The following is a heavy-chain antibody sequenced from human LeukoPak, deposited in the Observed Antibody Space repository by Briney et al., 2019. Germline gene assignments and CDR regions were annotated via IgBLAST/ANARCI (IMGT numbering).Heavy chain of an antibody. J-gene: IGHJ4*02. CDR2: IRYDGTNK. CDR3: AKVEMSTSPGGIDY. CDR1: GFTFSNFG. D-gene: IGHD5-24*01. Sequence: GGSLRLSCAASGFTFSNFGMHWVRQAPGKGLEWVTFIRYDGTNKYYADSVKGRFTISRDNSKNTLYLQTNSLRVEDTAMYYCAKVEMSTSPGGIDYWGQGTLVTVSS. V-gene: IGHV3-30*02.